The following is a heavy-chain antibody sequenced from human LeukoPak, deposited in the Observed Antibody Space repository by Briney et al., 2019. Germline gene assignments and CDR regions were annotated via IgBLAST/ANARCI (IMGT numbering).Heavy chain of an antibody. V-gene: IGHV7-4-1*02. CDR3: ARGGYSGYSYYYGMDV. J-gene: IGHJ6*02. CDR1: GYTFTSYA. CDR2: INTNTGNP. D-gene: IGHD5-12*01. Sequence: ASVKVSCKASGYTFTSYAMNWVRQAPGQGLEWMGWINTNTGNPTYAQGFTGRFVFSLDTSVSTAYLQISSLKAEDTAVYYCARGGYSGYSYYYGMDVWGQGTTVTVSS.